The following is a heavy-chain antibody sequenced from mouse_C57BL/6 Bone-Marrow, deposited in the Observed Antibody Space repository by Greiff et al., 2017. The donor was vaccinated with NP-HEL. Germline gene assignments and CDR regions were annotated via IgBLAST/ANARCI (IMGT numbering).Heavy chain of an antibody. D-gene: IGHD1-1*01. V-gene: IGHV14-4*01. CDR2: IDPENGDT. CDR1: GFNIKDDY. CDR3: TRTTVVGTSYWYFDV. Sequence: VQLKQSGAELVRPGASVKLSCTASGFNIKDDYMHWVKQRPEQGLEWIGWIDPENGDTEYASKFQGKATITADTSSNTAYLQLSSLTSEDTAVYYCTRTTVVGTSYWYFDVWGTGTTVTVSS. J-gene: IGHJ1*03.